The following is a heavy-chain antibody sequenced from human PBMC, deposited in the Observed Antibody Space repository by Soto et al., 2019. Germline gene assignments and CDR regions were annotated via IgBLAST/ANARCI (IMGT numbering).Heavy chain of an antibody. Sequence: SETLSLTCTVSDGSISNFYWGWIRQPPGKGLEWIGYISSSGNTNYIPSLKSRVSISVDTSKNQFSLNLTSVTAADTAVYYCAGAPMVLTRSYFDSWGQGTPVTVSS. CDR1: DGSISNFY. V-gene: IGHV4-59*01. CDR3: AGAPMVLTRSYFDS. D-gene: IGHD3-22*01. J-gene: IGHJ4*02. CDR2: ISSSGNT.